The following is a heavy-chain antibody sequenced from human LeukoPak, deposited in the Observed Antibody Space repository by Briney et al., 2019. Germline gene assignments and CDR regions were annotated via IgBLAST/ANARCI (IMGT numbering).Heavy chain of an antibody. Sequence: PGGSLRLSCAASGFTFSSYEMNWVRQAPGKGLEWVSYISSSGSTIYYADSVKGRFTISRDDAKNSLSLQMNSLRAEDTAVYYCVRGRDGYNSDYWGQGTLVTVSS. V-gene: IGHV3-48*03. CDR2: ISSSGSTI. J-gene: IGHJ4*02. D-gene: IGHD5-24*01. CDR3: VRGRDGYNSDY. CDR1: GFTFSSYE.